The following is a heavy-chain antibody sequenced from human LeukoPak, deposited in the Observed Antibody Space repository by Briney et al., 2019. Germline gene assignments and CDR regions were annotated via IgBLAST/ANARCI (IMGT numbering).Heavy chain of an antibody. V-gene: IGHV1-18*01. J-gene: IGHJ4*02. CDR1: GYTFTSYG. CDR3: ARAQQLVPLFDY. CDR2: ISAYNGNT. Sequence: ASVKVSFKASGYTFTSYGISWVRPAPGQGLEWTGWISAYNGNTNYAQKLQGRVTITTDTSTSTAYMKLRSLRSDDTAVYYCARAQQLVPLFDYWGQGTLVTVSS. D-gene: IGHD6-13*01.